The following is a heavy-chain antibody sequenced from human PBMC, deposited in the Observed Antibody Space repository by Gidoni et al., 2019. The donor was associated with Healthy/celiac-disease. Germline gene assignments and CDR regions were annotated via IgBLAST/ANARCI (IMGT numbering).Heavy chain of an antibody. Sequence: EVQLVESGGGLVQPGGSLRLSCAASGFTFSSYSMNWVRQAPGKGLEWVSYISSSSSTIYYADSVKGRFTISRDNAKNSLYLQMNSLRAEDTAVYYCARDYGGSGYYFDYWGQGTLVTVSS. J-gene: IGHJ4*02. D-gene: IGHD2-15*01. V-gene: IGHV3-48*01. CDR1: GFTFSSYS. CDR3: ARDYGGSGYYFDY. CDR2: ISSSSSTI.